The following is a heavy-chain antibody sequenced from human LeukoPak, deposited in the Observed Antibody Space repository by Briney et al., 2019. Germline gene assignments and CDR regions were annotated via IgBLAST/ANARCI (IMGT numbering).Heavy chain of an antibody. CDR3: ARPGGLLWFSDAFDI. J-gene: IGHJ3*02. Sequence: GGSLRLSCAASGFTFSSYSMNWVRQAPGKGLEWESSISSSSSYIYYADSVKGRFTISRDNAKNSLYLQMNSLRAEDTAVYYCARPGGLLWFSDAFDIWGQGTMVTVSS. CDR1: GFTFSSYS. D-gene: IGHD3-10*01. CDR2: ISSSSSYI. V-gene: IGHV3-21*01.